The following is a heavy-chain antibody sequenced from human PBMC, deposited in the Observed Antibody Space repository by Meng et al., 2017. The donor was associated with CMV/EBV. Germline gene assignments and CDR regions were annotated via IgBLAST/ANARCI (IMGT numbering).Heavy chain of an antibody. CDR1: GFTFSSYS. CDR2: ISSSSSYI. J-gene: IGHJ4*02. D-gene: IGHD6-19*01. V-gene: IGHV3-21*01. CDR3: ARGYSSGWSYYFDY. Sequence: GGSLRLSCAASGFTFSSYSMNWVRQAPGKGLEWVSSISSSSSYIYYADSVKGRLTISRDNAKNSLYLQMNSLRAEDTAVYYCARGYSSGWSYYFDYWGQGTLVTVSS.